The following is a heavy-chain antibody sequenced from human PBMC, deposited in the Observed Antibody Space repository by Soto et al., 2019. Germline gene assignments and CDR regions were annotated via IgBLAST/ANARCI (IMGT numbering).Heavy chain of an antibody. Sequence: RASVKVSCKASGYTFTSYGISWVRQAPGQGLEWMGWISAYNGNTNYAQKLQGRVTMTTDTSTSTAYMELRSLRSDDTAVYYCAGGGYSGSYYEEGGGLGRMDVWGQGTTVTVSS. CDR1: GYTFTSYG. CDR2: ISAYNGNT. V-gene: IGHV1-18*01. J-gene: IGHJ6*02. CDR3: AGGGYSGSYYEEGGGLGRMDV. D-gene: IGHD1-26*01.